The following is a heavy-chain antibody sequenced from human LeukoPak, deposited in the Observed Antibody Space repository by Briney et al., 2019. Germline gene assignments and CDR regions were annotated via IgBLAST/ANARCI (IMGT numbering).Heavy chain of an antibody. Sequence: GGSLRLSCAASGFTFSSYEMNWVRQAPGKGLEWVSYISSSGSTIYYADSVKGRFTISRDNAKNSLYLQMNSLRAEDTAVYYCARSRSGWLKRFDPWGQGTLVTVSS. CDR1: GFTFSSYE. V-gene: IGHV3-48*03. CDR3: ARSRSGWLKRFDP. D-gene: IGHD6-19*01. J-gene: IGHJ5*02. CDR2: ISSSGSTI.